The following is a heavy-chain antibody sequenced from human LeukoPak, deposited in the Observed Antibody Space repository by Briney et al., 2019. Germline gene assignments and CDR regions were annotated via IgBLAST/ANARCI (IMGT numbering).Heavy chain of an antibody. V-gene: IGHV1-18*01. J-gene: IGHJ4*02. CDR1: GYTFTSYG. CDR2: ISAYNGNT. CDR3: AKTNDYDFWSGYYGGMFDY. D-gene: IGHD3-3*01. Sequence: ASVKVSCKASGYTFTSYGISWVRQAPGQGLEWMGWISAYNGNTNYAQKLQGRVTMTTDTSTSTAYMELRSLRFDDTAVYYCAKTNDYDFWSGYYGGMFDYWGQGTLVTVSS.